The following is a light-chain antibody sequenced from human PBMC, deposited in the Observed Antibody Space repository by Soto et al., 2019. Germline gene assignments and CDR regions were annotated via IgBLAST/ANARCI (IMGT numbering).Light chain of an antibody. V-gene: IGKV3-11*01. CDR3: QQRSDWPLT. Sequence: EIVLTQSPATLSLSPGERATLSCRASQSLSSYLAWYQQKRGQAPRLLIYDASNRATGIPARFSGSGSGTDFTLSISCLEPEDFAVYYCQQRSDWPLTFGGGTKVEMK. J-gene: IGKJ4*02. CDR1: QSLSSY. CDR2: DAS.